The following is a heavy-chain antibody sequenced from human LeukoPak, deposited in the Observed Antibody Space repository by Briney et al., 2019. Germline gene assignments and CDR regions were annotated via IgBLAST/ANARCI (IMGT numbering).Heavy chain of an antibody. D-gene: IGHD6-19*01. CDR3: ARGPMSSAHPFDY. V-gene: IGHV3-30*04. CDR2: ISYDGSNK. CDR1: GFIFSSYS. J-gene: IGHJ4*02. Sequence: GGSLRLSCAASGFIFSSYSMSWVRQAPGKGLEWVAVISYDGSNKYYADSVKGRFTISRDNSKNTLYLQMNSLRAEDTAVYYCARGPMSSAHPFDYWGQGTLVTVSS.